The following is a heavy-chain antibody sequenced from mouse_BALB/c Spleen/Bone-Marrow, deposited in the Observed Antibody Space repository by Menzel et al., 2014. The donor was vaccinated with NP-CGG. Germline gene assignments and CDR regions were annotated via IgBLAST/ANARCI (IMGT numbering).Heavy chain of an antibody. CDR2: IYPGSGST. V-gene: IGHV1-81*01. CDR3: ARYDVPAWCAY. Sequence: QVQLQQSGPELVKPGASVKMSCKASGYTFTDSVIGWVKQRTGQGLEWIGEIYPGSGSTYYNEKFKGKATLTADKSSNTVYMQLSSLTSEDSAVYFCARYDVPAWCAYWGQGTLVTVSA. J-gene: IGHJ3*01. CDR1: GYTFTDSV. D-gene: IGHD2-14*01.